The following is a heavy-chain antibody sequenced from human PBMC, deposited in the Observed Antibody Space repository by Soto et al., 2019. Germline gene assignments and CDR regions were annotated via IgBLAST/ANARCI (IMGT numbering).Heavy chain of an antibody. CDR1: GYTFTTYG. V-gene: IGHV1-18*01. CDR2: ISAHNGNT. J-gene: IGHJ4*02. Sequence: QVHLVQSGAEVKRPGASVKVSCKGSGYTFTTYGITWVRQAPGQGLEWVGWISAHNGNTNYAQKLRGRVTVTRDTSTSTAYRELGSMSSDDTAVVYGASGRYGGYRGQGALFRVSS. D-gene: IGHD1-26*01. CDR3: ASGRYGGY.